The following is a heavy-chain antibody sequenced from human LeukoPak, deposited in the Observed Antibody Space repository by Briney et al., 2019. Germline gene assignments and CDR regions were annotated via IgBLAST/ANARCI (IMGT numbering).Heavy chain of an antibody. J-gene: IGHJ4*02. Sequence: ASVRVSCKTSGYTFTDYYIHWMRQAPGQGLEWMGWINSNSGGTSYAQRFQGRVTLTRDTPARTAFMERNRLTSDDTAVYYCARTSIAARRADFDYWGQRTVVTVSS. CDR1: GYTFTDYY. D-gene: IGHD6-6*01. CDR2: INSNSGGT. V-gene: IGHV1-2*02. CDR3: ARTSIAARRADFDY.